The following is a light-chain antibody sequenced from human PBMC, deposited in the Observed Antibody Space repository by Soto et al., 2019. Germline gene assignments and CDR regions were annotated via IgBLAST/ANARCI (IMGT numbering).Light chain of an antibody. CDR3: QQYHRYST. CDR1: QSINAW. V-gene: IGKV1-5*01. Sequence: DIGMTQSPSTLSSSVGDIFTITCRASQSINAWLAWYQQKPWKAPKLLIYDVSTLDSGVPSRFSGSASGTEFTLTISSLESDDFATYYCQQYHRYSTFGQGTKVDIK. J-gene: IGKJ1*01. CDR2: DVS.